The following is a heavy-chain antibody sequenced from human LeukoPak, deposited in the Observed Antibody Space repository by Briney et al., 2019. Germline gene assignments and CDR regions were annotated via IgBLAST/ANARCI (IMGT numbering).Heavy chain of an antibody. Sequence: SETLSLTCTVSGGSITNNYWAWIRRPPGKGLEWIGYTHDGGNSNYNPSLRSRVTISIDTSKNQFSLKLTSVTAADTAVYYCARDRSAAPADYWGQGTLVTVSS. CDR1: GGSITNNY. CDR2: THDGGNS. CDR3: ARDRSAAPADY. D-gene: IGHD6-13*01. J-gene: IGHJ4*02. V-gene: IGHV4-59*13.